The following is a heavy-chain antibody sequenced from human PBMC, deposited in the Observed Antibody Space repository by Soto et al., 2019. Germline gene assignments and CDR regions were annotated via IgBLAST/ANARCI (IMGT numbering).Heavy chain of an antibody. D-gene: IGHD3-10*02. J-gene: IGHJ6*02. CDR3: ARNMDYYYGRGSGNGHGV. V-gene: IGHV1-2*02. CDR1: GYTFTAYY. Sequence: QVQLVQSGAEVKEPGDSVRVSCEASGYTFTAYYIHWVRQAPGQGLEWMGWINPKFGDTTYAQDFQGRGSMTRDMSISTVYMEWSRLTSDDTAIYYCARNMDYYYGRGSGNGHGVWGQGTTVTVFS. CDR2: INPKFGDT.